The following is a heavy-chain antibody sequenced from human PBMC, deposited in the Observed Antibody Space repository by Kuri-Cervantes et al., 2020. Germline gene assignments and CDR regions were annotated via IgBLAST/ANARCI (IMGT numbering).Heavy chain of an antibody. CDR2: INHSGST. D-gene: IGHD2-15*01. V-gene: IGHV4-34*01. CDR1: GGSFSGYS. CDR3: ASAGYCSGGSCYLANWFDP. Sequence: SETLSLTCAVYGGSFSGYSWSWIRQPPGRGLEWIGEINHSGSTNYNPSLKSRVTISVDTSRNQFSLKLSSVTAADTAVYYCASAGYCSGGSCYLANWFDPWGQGTLVTVSS. J-gene: IGHJ5*02.